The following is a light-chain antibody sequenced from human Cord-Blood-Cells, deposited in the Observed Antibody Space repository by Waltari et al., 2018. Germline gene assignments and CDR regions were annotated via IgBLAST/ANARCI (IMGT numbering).Light chain of an antibody. CDR2: GKN. CDR1: SLRSYY. J-gene: IGLJ3*02. Sequence: SSELTQDPAVSAALGQTVRITCHGDSLRSYYASWYQQKPGQAPVLVIYGKNNRPSGIPDRFSGSSSGNTASLTITGAQAEDEADYYCNSRDSSGNHWVFGGGTKLTVL. CDR3: NSRDSSGNHWV. V-gene: IGLV3-19*01.